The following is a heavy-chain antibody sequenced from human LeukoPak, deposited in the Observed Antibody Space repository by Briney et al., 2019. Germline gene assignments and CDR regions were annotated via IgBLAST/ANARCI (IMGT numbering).Heavy chain of an antibody. V-gene: IGHV3-30*04. D-gene: IGHD3-3*01. Sequence: PGGSLRLSCAASGFTFSTYSMHWVRQAPGKGLEWVALTSYDESNKFYAHSVKGRFTISRDNSKNTLYPQMNSLKSEDTGVYYCARGATNDFWSGYGWFDPWGQGTLVTVSS. CDR3: ARGATNDFWSGYGWFDP. CDR1: GFTFSTYS. CDR2: TSYDESNK. J-gene: IGHJ5*02.